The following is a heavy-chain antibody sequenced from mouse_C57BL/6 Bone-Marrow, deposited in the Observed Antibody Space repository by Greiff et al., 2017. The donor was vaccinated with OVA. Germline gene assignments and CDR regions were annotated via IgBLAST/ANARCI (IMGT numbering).Heavy chain of an antibody. CDR2: ISNGGGST. Sequence: EVQRVESGGGLAQPGGSLKLSCAASGFTFSDYYMYWVRQTPEKRLEWVAYISNGGGSTYYPDTVKGRFTISRDNAKNTLYLQMSRLKSEDTAMYYCARDDYDGNWYFDVWGTGTTVTVSS. CDR1: GFTFSDYY. J-gene: IGHJ1*03. D-gene: IGHD2-4*01. V-gene: IGHV5-12*01. CDR3: ARDDYDGNWYFDV.